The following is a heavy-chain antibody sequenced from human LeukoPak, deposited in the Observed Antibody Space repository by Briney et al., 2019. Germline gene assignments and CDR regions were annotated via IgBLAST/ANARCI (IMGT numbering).Heavy chain of an antibody. CDR3: AKDIAAAGTGSYIDY. V-gene: IGHV3-21*04. CDR2: ISSSSSYI. Sequence: GGSLRLSCAASGFTFSSYSMNWVRQAPGKGLEWVSSISSSSSYIYYADSVKGRFTISRDNAKNSLYLQMNSLRAEDTALYYCAKDIAAAGTGSYIDYWGQGTLVTVSS. D-gene: IGHD6-13*01. CDR1: GFTFSSYS. J-gene: IGHJ4*02.